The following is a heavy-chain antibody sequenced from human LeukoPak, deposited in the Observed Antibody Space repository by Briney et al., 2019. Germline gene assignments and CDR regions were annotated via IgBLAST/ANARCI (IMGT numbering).Heavy chain of an antibody. D-gene: IGHD5-24*01. CDR3: ARAERGDGYTWDY. CDR2: IYYSGST. V-gene: IGHV4-39*07. J-gene: IGHJ4*02. CDR1: GGSISSSSYY. Sequence: SETLSLTCTVSGGSISSSSYYWGWIRQPPGKGLEWIGSIYYSGSTYYNPSLKSRVTMSIDTSKNQFSLNLSSLTAADTAVYYCARAERGDGYTWDYWGQGTLVTVSS.